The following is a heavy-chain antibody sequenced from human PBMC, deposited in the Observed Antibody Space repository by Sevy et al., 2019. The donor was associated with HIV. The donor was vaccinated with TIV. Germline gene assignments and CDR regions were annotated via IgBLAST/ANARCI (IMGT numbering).Heavy chain of an antibody. Sequence: GGSLRLSCTASGFTFGDYAMSWFRQAPGKGLEWVSHISTSGSIIHYEDSVKGRFTISRDNAKNSLYLQMNSLRAEDTAVYYCAREDGSRQYFQYWGQGTLVTVSS. J-gene: IGHJ1*01. CDR3: AREDGSRQYFQY. CDR1: GFTFGDYA. CDR2: ISTSGSII. V-gene: IGHV3-48*03. D-gene: IGHD6-13*01.